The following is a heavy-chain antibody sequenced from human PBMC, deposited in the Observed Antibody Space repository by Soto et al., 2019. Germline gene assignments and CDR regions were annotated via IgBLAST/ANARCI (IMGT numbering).Heavy chain of an antibody. J-gene: IGHJ3*02. CDR1: GYTFTKYV. Sequence: ASVKVSCKASGYTFTKYVMHWVRQAPGQRLEWMGWIDAGNGNTVYLQKFQGRVTITRDTSASTAYMELSSLRSEDTAVYYCARAPVYGDYEGSPSAFDIWGQGTMVTVSS. D-gene: IGHD4-17*01. CDR2: IDAGNGNT. CDR3: ARAPVYGDYEGSPSAFDI. V-gene: IGHV1-3*01.